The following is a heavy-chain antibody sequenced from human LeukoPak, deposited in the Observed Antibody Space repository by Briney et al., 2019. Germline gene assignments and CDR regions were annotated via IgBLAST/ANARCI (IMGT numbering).Heavy chain of an antibody. CDR3: AKDRYSGLNTIDY. D-gene: IGHD6-13*01. Sequence: PGGSLRLSCTASGFTVSSNYMSWVRQAPGKGLEWVSVIYSGGSTSYADSVKGRFTISRDNSKNTLYLQMNSLRAEDTAVYYCAKDRYSGLNTIDYWGQGTLVTVSS. CDR2: IYSGGST. CDR1: GFTVSSNY. V-gene: IGHV3-66*01. J-gene: IGHJ4*02.